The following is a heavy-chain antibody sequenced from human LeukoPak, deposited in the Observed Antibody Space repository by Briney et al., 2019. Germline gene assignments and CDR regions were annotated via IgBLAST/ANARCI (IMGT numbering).Heavy chain of an antibody. J-gene: IGHJ4*02. D-gene: IGHD3-10*01. CDR2: INNRGDST. V-gene: IGHV3-23*01. CDR3: AKGAGSSPFDY. Sequence: GGSLRLSCAASEFTFSTYAMSWVRQAPGKGLEWVSSINNRGDSTYYSDSVKGRFTISRDNSTNTLYLQMNSLRAEDTAIFYCAKGAGSSPFDYWGQGTLLTVSS. CDR1: EFTFSTYA.